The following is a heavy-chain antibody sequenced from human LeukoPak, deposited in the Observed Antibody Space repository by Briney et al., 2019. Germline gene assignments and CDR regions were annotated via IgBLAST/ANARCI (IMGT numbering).Heavy chain of an antibody. J-gene: IGHJ6*02. D-gene: IGHD3-3*01. CDR1: GFTFSSYA. V-gene: IGHV3-33*08. CDR2: IWYDGSNK. Sequence: PGGSLRLSCAASGFTFSSYAMSWVRRAPGKGLEWVAVIWYDGSNKYYADSVKGRFTISRDNSKNTLYLQMNSLRAEDTAVYYCARDQRFRVKWPARSDGKGFYYGMDVWGQGTTVTVSS. CDR3: ARDQRFRVKWPARSDGKGFYYGMDV.